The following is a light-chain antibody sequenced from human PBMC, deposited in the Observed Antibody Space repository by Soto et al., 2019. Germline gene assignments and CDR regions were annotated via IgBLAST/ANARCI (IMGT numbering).Light chain of an antibody. CDR3: CSYAGSYTYV. CDR1: SSDVGGYNY. J-gene: IGLJ1*01. V-gene: IGLV2-11*01. CDR2: DVS. Sequence: QSALTQPRSVSGSPGQSVTISCTGTSSDVGGYNYVSWYQQQPGKAPKLMIYDVSKRTSGVPARFSGSKSGNTASLTISGLQADDEDDYYCCSYAGSYTYVFGTGTKLTVL.